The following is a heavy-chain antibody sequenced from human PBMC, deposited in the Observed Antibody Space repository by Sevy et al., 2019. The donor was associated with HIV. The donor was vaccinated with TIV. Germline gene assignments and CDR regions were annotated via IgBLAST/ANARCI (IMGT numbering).Heavy chain of an antibody. J-gene: IGHJ4*02. Sequence: SETLSLTCTVSGGSISSSSYYWGWIRQPPGKGLEWIGSIYYSGSNYYNPSLKSRVTISVDTSKNQFSLKLSSVTAADTAVYYCARHKVGATPLPDYWGQGTLVTVSS. CDR2: IYYSGSN. V-gene: IGHV4-39*01. CDR3: ARHKVGATPLPDY. D-gene: IGHD1-26*01. CDR1: GGSISSSSYY.